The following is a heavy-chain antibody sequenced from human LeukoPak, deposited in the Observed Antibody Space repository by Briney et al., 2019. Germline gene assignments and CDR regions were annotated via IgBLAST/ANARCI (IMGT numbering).Heavy chain of an antibody. V-gene: IGHV1-46*01. CDR1: GYTFTSYY. CDR2: INPSGGST. D-gene: IGHD3-10*01. J-gene: IGHJ5*02. CDR3: ARGLYYYGSARGNWFDP. Sequence: GASVKVSCKASGYTFTSYYMHWVRQAPGQGLEWMGIINPSGGSTSYAQKFQGRVTMTRDTSTSTVYMELSSLRSEDTAVYYCARGLYYYGSARGNWFDPWGQGTLVTVSS.